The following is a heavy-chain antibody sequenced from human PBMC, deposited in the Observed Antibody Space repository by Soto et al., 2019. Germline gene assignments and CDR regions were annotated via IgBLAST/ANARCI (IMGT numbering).Heavy chain of an antibody. D-gene: IGHD5-18*01. CDR1: GGTFSSYA. CDR3: ARADARGYSYGYSYYFDY. CDR2: IIPIFGTA. J-gene: IGHJ4*02. Sequence: VASVKVSCKASGGTFSSYAISWVRQAPGQGLEWMGGIIPIFGTANYAQKFQGRVTITADESTSTAYMELSSLRSEDTAVYYCARADARGYSYGYSYYFDYWGQGTLVTVSS. V-gene: IGHV1-69*13.